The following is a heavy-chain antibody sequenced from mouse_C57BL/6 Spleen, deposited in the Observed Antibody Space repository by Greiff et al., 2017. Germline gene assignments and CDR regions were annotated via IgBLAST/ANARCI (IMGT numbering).Heavy chain of an antibody. CDR2: ISDGGSYT. D-gene: IGHD1-1*02. J-gene: IGHJ3*01. CDR3: AEDRDYFFAY. Sequence: EVQLVESGGGLVKPGGSLKLSCAASGFTFSSYAMSWVRQTPEKRLEWVATISDGGSYTYYPDNVKGRFTISRDNAKNNLYLQLSHLKCENTAMYYCAEDRDYFFAYWGKGTLVTVSA. V-gene: IGHV5-4*01. CDR1: GFTFSSYA.